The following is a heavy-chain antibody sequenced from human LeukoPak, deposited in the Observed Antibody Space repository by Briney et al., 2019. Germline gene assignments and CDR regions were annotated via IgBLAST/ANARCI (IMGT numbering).Heavy chain of an antibody. D-gene: IGHD3-3*01. CDR3: ASGNSYDFWSGSPLYY. CDR1: GGSFSGYY. CDR2: INHSGST. V-gene: IGHV4-34*01. J-gene: IGHJ4*02. Sequence: SETLSLTCAVYGGSFSGYYWGWIRQPPGKGLEWIGEINHSGSTNYNPSLKSRVTISVDTSKNQFSLKLSSVTAADTAVYYCASGNSYDFWSGSPLYYWGQGALVTVSS.